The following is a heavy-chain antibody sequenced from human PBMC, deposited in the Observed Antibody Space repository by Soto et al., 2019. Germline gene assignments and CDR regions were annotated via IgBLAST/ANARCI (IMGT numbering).Heavy chain of an antibody. CDR3: AREGNAFDI. Sequence: EVQLVESGGGLVQPGGSLRLSCAASGFTFSSYSMNWVRQAPGKGLEWVSYISSSSSTIDYADSVKGRFTISRDNAKNSLYLQMNSLRAEDTAVYYCAREGNAFDIWGQGTMVTVSS. V-gene: IGHV3-48*01. J-gene: IGHJ3*02. CDR1: GFTFSSYS. CDR2: ISSSSSTI.